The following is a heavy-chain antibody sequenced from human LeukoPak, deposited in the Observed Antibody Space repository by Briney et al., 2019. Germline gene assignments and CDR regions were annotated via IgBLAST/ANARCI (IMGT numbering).Heavy chain of an antibody. Sequence: ASVKVSCRASGYTFTSYDINWVRQATGQGLEWMGWMTPNSGNTGYAQKFQGRVTMTRKTSISTAYMELSSLRSEDTAVYYCARGRKQQLVLYYYYYMDVWGKGTTVTISS. D-gene: IGHD6-13*01. CDR2: MTPNSGNT. CDR3: ARGRKQQLVLYYYYYMDV. J-gene: IGHJ6*03. CDR1: GYTFTSYD. V-gene: IGHV1-8*01.